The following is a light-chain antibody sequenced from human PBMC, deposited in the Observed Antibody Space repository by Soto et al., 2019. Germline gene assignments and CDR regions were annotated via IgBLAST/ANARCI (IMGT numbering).Light chain of an antibody. V-gene: IGLV2-23*02. CDR1: SSDVGGYNL. CDR2: EVS. CDR3: CSYAGSSTYV. Sequence: QSVLTQPPSVSGSPGQSITISCTGTSSDVGGYNLVSWYQQHPGKAPKLMIYEVSKRPSGVSNRFSGSKSGNTASLTISGLQAEDEADYYCCSYAGSSTYVFGTGTKLTVL. J-gene: IGLJ1*01.